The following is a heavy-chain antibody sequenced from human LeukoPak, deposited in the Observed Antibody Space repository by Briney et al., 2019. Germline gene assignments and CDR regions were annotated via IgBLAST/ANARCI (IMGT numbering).Heavy chain of an antibody. D-gene: IGHD3-10*01. CDR3: ARDRNYYGSGSYSDY. CDR2: ISSSGSTI. CDR1: GFTFSSYS. Sequence: GGSLRLSCAASGFTFSSYSMNWVRQAPGKGLEWVSYISSSGSTIYYADSVKGRFTISRDNAKNSLYLQMNSLRAEDTAVYYCARDRNYYGSGSYSDYWGQGTLVTVSS. V-gene: IGHV3-48*04. J-gene: IGHJ4*02.